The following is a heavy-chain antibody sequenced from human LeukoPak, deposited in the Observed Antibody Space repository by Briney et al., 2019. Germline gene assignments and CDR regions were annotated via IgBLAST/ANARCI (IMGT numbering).Heavy chain of an antibody. CDR2: ISSSSSYI. J-gene: IGHJ5*02. V-gene: IGHV3-21*01. CDR1: GFTFSSYS. D-gene: IGHD2-2*01. Sequence: GGSLRLSCAASGFTFSSYSMNWVRQAPGKGLGWVSSISSSSSYIYYADSVKGLFTISRDNAKNSLYLQMNSLRAEDTAVYYCARDQADCSSTSCYNWFDPWGQGTLVTVSS. CDR3: ARDQADCSSTSCYNWFDP.